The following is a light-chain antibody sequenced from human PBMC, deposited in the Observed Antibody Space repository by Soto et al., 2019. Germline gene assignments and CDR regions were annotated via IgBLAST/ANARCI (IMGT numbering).Light chain of an antibody. J-gene: IGKJ4*01. CDR1: QSLNSY. V-gene: IGKV3-11*01. Sequence: EIVLTQSPATLSLSPGERATLSCRASQSLNSYLAWFQQQPGQAPSLLIYDASNRATGIPARFSGSGSGTDFTLTISSLEPEDFAVYYCQQRGHWPLTFGGGTKVEIK. CDR3: QQRGHWPLT. CDR2: DAS.